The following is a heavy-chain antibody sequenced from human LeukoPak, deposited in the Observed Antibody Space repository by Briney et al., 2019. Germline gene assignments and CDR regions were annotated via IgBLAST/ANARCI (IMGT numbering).Heavy chain of an antibody. V-gene: IGHV1-69*13. J-gene: IGHJ5*02. CDR2: IIPIFGTA. D-gene: IGHD4-17*01. Sequence: SVKVSCKVSGYTLIELSMNWVRQAPGQGLEWKGGIIPIFGTANYAQKFQGRVTITADESTSTAYMELSSLRSEDTAVYYCASRNDYGDLRGYNWFDPWGQGTLVTVSS. CDR3: ASRNDYGDLRGYNWFDP. CDR1: GYTLIELS.